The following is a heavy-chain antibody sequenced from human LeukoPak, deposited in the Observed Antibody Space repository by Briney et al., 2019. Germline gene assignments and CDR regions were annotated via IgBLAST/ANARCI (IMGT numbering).Heavy chain of an antibody. Sequence: GGSLRLSCAASGLTFSKYIMNWVRQAPGKGLEWVSSISTSSSYIYYADSVKGRFTISRNNAKNSLYLKMNSLRAEDTAIYYCARTDDYGDSGGSGVYSAFDYWGQGTLVTVSS. V-gene: IGHV3-21*01. CDR1: GLTFSKYI. J-gene: IGHJ4*02. CDR3: ARTDDYGDSGGSGVYSAFDY. D-gene: IGHD4-17*01. CDR2: ISTSSSYI.